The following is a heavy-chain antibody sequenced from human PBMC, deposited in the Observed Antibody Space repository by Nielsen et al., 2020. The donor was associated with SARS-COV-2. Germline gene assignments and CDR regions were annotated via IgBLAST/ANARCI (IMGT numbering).Heavy chain of an antibody. CDR3: AKLAAAGFDY. Sequence: GGSLRLPCAASGFTFDDYAMHRVLQAPGQGLEWVSGISWNSGSIGYADSVKGRFTISRDNAKNSLYLQMNSLRAEDTALYYCAKLAAAGFDYWGQGTLVTVSS. D-gene: IGHD6-13*01. CDR1: GFTFDDYA. V-gene: IGHV3-9*01. J-gene: IGHJ4*02. CDR2: ISWNSGSI.